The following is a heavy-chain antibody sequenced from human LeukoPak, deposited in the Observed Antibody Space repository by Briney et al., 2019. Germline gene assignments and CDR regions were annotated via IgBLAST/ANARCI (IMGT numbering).Heavy chain of an antibody. Sequence: GGSLRLSCAASGFTFSNYAMTWVRQAPGKGLEWVSTISISGSSTYYADSVKGRFTISRDNAKNSLYLHMNSLRAEDTAVYYCAAGKWYGNFWGQGTQVTVSS. CDR2: ISISGSST. CDR1: GFTFSNYA. V-gene: IGHV3-21*01. D-gene: IGHD2-15*01. CDR3: AAGKWYGNF. J-gene: IGHJ4*02.